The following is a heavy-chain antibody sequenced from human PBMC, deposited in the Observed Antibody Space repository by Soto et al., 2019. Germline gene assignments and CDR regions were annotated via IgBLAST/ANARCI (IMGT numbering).Heavy chain of an antibody. V-gene: IGHV3-30*18. CDR3: AKDFLRGYYIEYFEY. CDR1: GFAFSHYG. CDR2: ISNDGGDA. Sequence: QVQLVESGGGVVQPGRSLRLSCGASGFAFSHYGMHWVRQAPGQGLEWVAMISNDGGDATYADSVRGRFIVSRYNSRSTLFLQMDSMKTEYTAVYYCAKDFLRGYYIEYFEYWGHGTLVSVSS. J-gene: IGHJ4*01. D-gene: IGHD3-3*01.